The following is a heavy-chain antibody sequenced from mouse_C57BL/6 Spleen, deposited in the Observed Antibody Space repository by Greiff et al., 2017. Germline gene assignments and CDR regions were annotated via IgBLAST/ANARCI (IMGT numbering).Heavy chain of an antibody. CDR2: INPSNGGT. Sequence: QVQLQQPGTELVKPGASVKLSCKASGYTFTSYWMHWVKQRPGQGLEWIGNINPSNGGTNYNEKFKSKATLTVDKASNTAYMQLSSLTSEDSAVYYCAREGGYSAWFAYWGQGTLVTVSA. D-gene: IGHD2-3*01. CDR1: GYTFTSYW. J-gene: IGHJ3*01. V-gene: IGHV1-53*01. CDR3: AREGGYSAWFAY.